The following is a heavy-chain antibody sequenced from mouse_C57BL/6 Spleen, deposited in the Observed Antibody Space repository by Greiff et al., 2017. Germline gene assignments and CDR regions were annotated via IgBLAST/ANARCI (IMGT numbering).Heavy chain of an antibody. Sequence: EVMLVESGGGLVKPGGSLTLSCAASGFTFSDYGMHWVRQAPEKGLEWVAYISSGSSTIYYADTVKGRFTISRDNAKNTLFLQMTSLRSEDTAMYYCARSLGQYYFDYWGQGTTLTVSS. CDR3: ARSLGQYYFDY. J-gene: IGHJ2*01. CDR2: ISSGSSTI. D-gene: IGHD4-1*01. V-gene: IGHV5-17*01. CDR1: GFTFSDYG.